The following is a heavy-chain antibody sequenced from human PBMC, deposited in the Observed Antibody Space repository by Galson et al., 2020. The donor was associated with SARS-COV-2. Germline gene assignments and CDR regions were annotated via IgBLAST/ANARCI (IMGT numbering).Heavy chain of an antibody. V-gene: IGHV4-34*01. D-gene: IGHD3-9*01. J-gene: IGHJ6*02. CDR1: GGSFSGYY. Sequence: PSETLSLTCAVYGGSFSGYYWSWIRQPPGKGLEWIGEINHSGSTNYNPSLKSRVTISVDTSKNQFSLKLSSVTAADTAVYYCARVNDILTGYYLSHDYYYGMDVWGQGTTVTVSS. CDR3: ARVNDILTGYYLSHDYYYGMDV. CDR2: INHSGST.